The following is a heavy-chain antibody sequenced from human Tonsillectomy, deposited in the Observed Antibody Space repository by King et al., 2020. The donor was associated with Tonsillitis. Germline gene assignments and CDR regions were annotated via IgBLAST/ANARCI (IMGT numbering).Heavy chain of an antibody. V-gene: IGHV2-5*04. CDR2: IYWNDEK. Sequence: QITLKESGPTLVKPTETLTLTCTFSGFSLNTPGVGVGWIRQPPRKALEWLALIYWNDEKRYSPSLESRLIITKDTSRNEVVLTVTNMDPVDTGTYYCVRIYFDWAVNSRFFDYWGQGSLITVSS. CDR1: GFSLNTPGVG. CDR3: VRIYFDWAVNSRFFDY. D-gene: IGHD3-9*01. J-gene: IGHJ4*02.